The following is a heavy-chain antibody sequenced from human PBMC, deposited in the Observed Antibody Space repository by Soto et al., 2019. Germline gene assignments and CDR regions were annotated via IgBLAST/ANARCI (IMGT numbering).Heavy chain of an antibody. CDR1: GFSFSTYW. Sequence: DVQLVESGGGLAQPGGSLRLSCTASGFSFSTYWMHWVRQVPGKGPVWVSRISGDGNTTTYADSVKGRFTISRDNANNILYLEMNTLRAEDTAVYHCTRGPRVDSAVTGAHWGQGTLVTVSS. CDR3: TRGPRVDSAVTGAH. J-gene: IGHJ4*02. CDR2: ISGDGNTT. V-gene: IGHV3-74*03. D-gene: IGHD6-13*01.